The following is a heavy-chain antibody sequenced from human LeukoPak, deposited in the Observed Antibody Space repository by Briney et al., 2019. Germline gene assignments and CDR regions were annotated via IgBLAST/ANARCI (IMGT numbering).Heavy chain of an antibody. J-gene: IGHJ4*02. V-gene: IGHV1-46*01. D-gene: IGHD6-19*01. CDR3: AKDRLAVAVAGPVDY. CDR2: INPSGGST. Sequence: GASVKVSCKAFGYTFTSFYMHWVRQAPGQGLEWMGTINPSGGSTRYAQKFQGRVSMTRDTSTRTVYMELSSLRSEDTAMYYCAKDRLAVAVAGPVDYWGQGTLVTVSS. CDR1: GYTFTSFY.